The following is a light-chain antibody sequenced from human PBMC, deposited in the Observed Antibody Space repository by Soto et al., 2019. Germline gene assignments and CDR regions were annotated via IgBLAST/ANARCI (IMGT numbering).Light chain of an antibody. J-gene: IGKJ1*01. CDR2: WAS. Sequence: DIVMTQSPDSLAVSLGERATINCKSSQSLLYSSNNKNYLAWYQQKPGRPPKLLIYWASTRESGVPDRFSGSGSGTDFTLTISSPQAEDVAVYYCQQYYKTPPVFGQGTKVEIK. CDR1: QSLLYSSNNKNY. V-gene: IGKV4-1*01. CDR3: QQYYKTPPV.